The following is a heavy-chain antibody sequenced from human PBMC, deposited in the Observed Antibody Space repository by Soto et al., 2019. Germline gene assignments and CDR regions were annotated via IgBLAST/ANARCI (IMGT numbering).Heavy chain of an antibody. CDR1: GFTFDDYA. V-gene: IGHV3-9*01. J-gene: IGHJ6*02. CDR3: AKDWGEGSSSHYYYYGMDV. CDR2: ISWNSGSI. Sequence: GGSLRLCCAASGFTFDDYAMHWVRQAPGKGLEWVSGISWNSGSIGYADSVKGRFTISRDNAKNSLYLQMNSLRAEDTALYYCAKDWGEGSSSHYYYYGMDVWGQGTTVTVSS. D-gene: IGHD6-6*01.